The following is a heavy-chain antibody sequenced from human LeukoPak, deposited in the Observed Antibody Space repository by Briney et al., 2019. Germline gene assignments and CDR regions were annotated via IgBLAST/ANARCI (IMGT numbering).Heavy chain of an antibody. V-gene: IGHV4-39*01. D-gene: IGHD3-9*01. Sequence: SEILSLTCTVSGGSISSSSYYWGWIRQPPGKGLEWIGNIYYSGNTYYNPSLKSRVTISVDTSKNQFSLKLSSVTAADTAVYYCARHPLRYFDWLSKGFDYWGQGTLVTVSS. CDR3: ARHPLRYFDWLSKGFDY. CDR2: IYYSGNT. J-gene: IGHJ4*02. CDR1: GGSISSSSYY.